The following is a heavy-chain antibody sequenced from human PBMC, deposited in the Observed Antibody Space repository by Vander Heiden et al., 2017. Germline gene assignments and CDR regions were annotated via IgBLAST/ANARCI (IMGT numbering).Heavy chain of an antibody. D-gene: IGHD2-15*01. Sequence: EVQLVQSGAEVKKPGESLKISCKGSGYSFTSYWIGWVRQMPGKGLEWMGIIYPGDSDTRYSPSFQGQVTISADKSISTAYLQWSSMKASDTAMYYCARLYGSGGSCYSPFDYWGQGTLVTVSS. CDR1: GYSFTSYW. CDR2: IYPGDSDT. V-gene: IGHV5-51*01. J-gene: IGHJ4*02. CDR3: ARLYGSGGSCYSPFDY.